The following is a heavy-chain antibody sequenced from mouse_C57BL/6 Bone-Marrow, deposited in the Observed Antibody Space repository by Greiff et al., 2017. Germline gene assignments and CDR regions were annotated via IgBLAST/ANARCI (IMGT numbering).Heavy chain of an antibody. CDR2: ISSGGSYT. J-gene: IGHJ3*01. CDR3: ARRAYCSNYWFAY. Sequence: DVHLVESGGDLVKPGGSLKLSCAASGFTFSSYGMSWVRQTPDKRLEWVATISSGGSYTYYPDSVKGRFTISRDNAKNTLYLQMSSLKSEDTAMYYCARRAYCSNYWFAYWGQGTLVTVSA. D-gene: IGHD2-5*01. V-gene: IGHV5-6*01. CDR1: GFTFSSYG.